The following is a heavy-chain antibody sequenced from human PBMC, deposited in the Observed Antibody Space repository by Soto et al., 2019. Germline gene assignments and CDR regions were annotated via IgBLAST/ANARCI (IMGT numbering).Heavy chain of an antibody. CDR3: EKDKDISGWYQTEIDY. CDR1: GFIFSSFA. CDR2: ISNNGGST. V-gene: IGHV3-23*01. D-gene: IGHD6-19*01. Sequence: GGSLRLSCAASGFIFSSFAMSWVRQAPGKGLEWVSTISNNGGSTYSADSVKGRFTISRDNSKNTLYLQMNSLRAEDTAVYYCEKDKDISGWYQTEIDYWGQGTLVTVSS. J-gene: IGHJ4*02.